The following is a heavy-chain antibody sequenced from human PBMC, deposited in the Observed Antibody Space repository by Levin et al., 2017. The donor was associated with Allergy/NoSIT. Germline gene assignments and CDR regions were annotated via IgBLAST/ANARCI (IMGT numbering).Heavy chain of an antibody. CDR2: IYYSGFT. J-gene: IGHJ4*02. CDR3: ARDSPKYSSGWRFDY. CDR1: GGSISSYY. Sequence: PSETLSLTCTVSGGSISSYYWSWIRQPPGKGLEWIGYIYYSGFTNYNPSLKSRVTISVDTSKNQFSLKVSSVTAADTAVYYCARDSPKYSSGWRFDYWGQGTLVTVSS. D-gene: IGHD6-19*01. V-gene: IGHV4-59*01.